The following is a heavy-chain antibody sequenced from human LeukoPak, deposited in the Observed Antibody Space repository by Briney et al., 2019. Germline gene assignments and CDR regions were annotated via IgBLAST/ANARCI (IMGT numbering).Heavy chain of an antibody. V-gene: IGHV3-23*01. CDR2: INGSGDAT. Sequence: HPGGSLRLSCAASGFIFSHYTLAWVRQAPGKGLEWVSSINGSGDATKYADSVMGRFTISRDNSKNTVSLQMNSLRVDDTAVYYCAKSDCGSDGCKLLNYWGQGTLVTASS. CDR3: AKSDCGSDGCKLLNY. CDR1: GFIFSHYT. J-gene: IGHJ4*02. D-gene: IGHD2-21*01.